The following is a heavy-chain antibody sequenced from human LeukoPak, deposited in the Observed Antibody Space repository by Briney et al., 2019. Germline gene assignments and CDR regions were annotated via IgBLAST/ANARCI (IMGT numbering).Heavy chain of an antibody. J-gene: IGHJ4*02. CDR3: ARATEGFDY. V-gene: IGHV3-13*04. CDR1: GFTFSYYD. CDR2: ILSTGDT. Sequence: GGSLRLSCAASGFTFSYYDMHWVRQATGKGLEWVSTILSTGDTYYAGSVKGRFTISRENAKNSLYLQMNGLRAGDTAVYYCARATEGFDYWGQGALVTVS.